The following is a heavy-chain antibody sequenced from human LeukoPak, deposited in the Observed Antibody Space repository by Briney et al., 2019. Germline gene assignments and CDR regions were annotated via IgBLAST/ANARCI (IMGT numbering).Heavy chain of an antibody. CDR1: GHSFTSYW. J-gene: IGHJ4*02. V-gene: IGHV5-51*01. CDR3: ARPESHISMVNY. D-gene: IGHD5-18*01. CDR2: IQPGDSDT. Sequence: GESLKISCKGSGHSFTSYWIGWVRQMPGKGLEWMAIIQPGDSDTRYSPSFQGQVTISVDKSISTAYLQWSSLKASDTAMYYCARPESHISMVNYWGQGTLVTVSS.